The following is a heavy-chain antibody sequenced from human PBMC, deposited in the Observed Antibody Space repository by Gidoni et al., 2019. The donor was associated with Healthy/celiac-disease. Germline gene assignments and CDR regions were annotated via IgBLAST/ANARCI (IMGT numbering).Heavy chain of an antibody. J-gene: IGHJ4*02. CDR1: GFTFSSYG. D-gene: IGHD6-19*01. CDR2: IWYDGSNK. Sequence: QVQLVESGGGVVQPGRSLRLSCAASGFTFSSYGMHWVRQAQGKGLAWVAVIWYDGSNKYYADSVKGRFTISRDNSKNTLYLQMNSLRAEDTAVYYCARDWGQWLVRPFFFGYWGQGTLVTVSS. CDR3: ARDWGQWLVRPFFFGY. V-gene: IGHV3-33*01.